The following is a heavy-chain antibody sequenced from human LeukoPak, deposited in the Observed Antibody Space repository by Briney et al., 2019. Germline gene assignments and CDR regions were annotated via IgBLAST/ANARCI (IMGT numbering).Heavy chain of an antibody. Sequence: GESLRLSCAASGFTFSSYTMSWVRQAPGKGLEWVSAISGSGGSTYYADSVKGRFTISRDNSKNTLYLQMNSLRAEDTAVYYCAKDMEVLRVRGLFDIWGQGTMVTVSS. D-gene: IGHD3-10*01. V-gene: IGHV3-23*01. CDR2: ISGSGGST. CDR1: GFTFSSYT. CDR3: AKDMEVLRVRGLFDI. J-gene: IGHJ3*02.